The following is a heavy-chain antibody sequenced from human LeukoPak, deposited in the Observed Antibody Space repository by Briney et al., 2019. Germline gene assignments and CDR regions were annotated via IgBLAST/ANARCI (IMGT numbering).Heavy chain of an antibody. CDR1: GGSISSYY. CDR2: IYYSGST. D-gene: IGHD6-6*01. Sequence: SETLSLTCTVSGGSISSYYWSWIRQPPGKGLEWIGYIYYSGSTNYNPSLKSRVTISVDTSKNQFSLKLSSVTAADTAVYYCRSSGFQVPYYYYMDVWGKGTTVTVSS. CDR3: RSSGFQVPYYYYMDV. J-gene: IGHJ6*03. V-gene: IGHV4-59*01.